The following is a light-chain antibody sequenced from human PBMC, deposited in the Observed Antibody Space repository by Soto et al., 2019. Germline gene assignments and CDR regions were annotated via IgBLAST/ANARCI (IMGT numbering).Light chain of an antibody. V-gene: IGKV3-20*01. CDR2: GAS. CDR1: QSVSSSF. Sequence: EIVLTQSPGALSLSPGERVTLSCRASQSVSSSFITWYQQKPGQAPRLLISGASNRATGIPDRFSGSGSGTDFTLTISRLEPEDFAVYFCQQYETFGQGTKVELK. CDR3: QQYET. J-gene: IGKJ1*01.